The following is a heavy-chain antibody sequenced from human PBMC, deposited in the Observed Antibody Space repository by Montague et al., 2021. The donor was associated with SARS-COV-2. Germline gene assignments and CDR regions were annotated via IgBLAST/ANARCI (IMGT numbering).Heavy chain of an antibody. Sequence: SLRLSCAASGFTFSSYAMHWVRQAPGKGLEWVAVISYDGSNKYYADSVKGRFTISRDNSKNTLYLQMNSLRAEDTAVCYCARPRSGSYYSDFDYWGQGTLVTVSS. D-gene: IGHD1-26*01. CDR1: GFTFSSYA. CDR3: ARPRSGSYYSDFDY. CDR2: ISYDGSNK. V-gene: IGHV3-30*04. J-gene: IGHJ4*02.